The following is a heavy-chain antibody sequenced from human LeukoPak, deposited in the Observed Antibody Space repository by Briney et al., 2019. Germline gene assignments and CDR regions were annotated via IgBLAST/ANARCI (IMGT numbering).Heavy chain of an antibody. CDR1: GFTFSSYW. CDR3: ARETHGRYCSSSSCSRRAFDI. J-gene: IGHJ3*02. D-gene: IGHD2-2*01. Sequence: GGSLRLSCAASGFTFSSYWMSWVRQAPGKGLEWVANIKQDGSEKYYVDSVKGRFTISRDNAKNSLYLQMNSLKAEDTAVYYCARETHGRYCSSSSCSRRAFDIWGQGTMVTVSS. CDR2: IKQDGSEK. V-gene: IGHV3-7*01.